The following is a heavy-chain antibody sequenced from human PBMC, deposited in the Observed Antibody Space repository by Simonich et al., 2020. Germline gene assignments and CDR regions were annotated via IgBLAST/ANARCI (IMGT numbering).Heavy chain of an antibody. D-gene: IGHD2-15*01. V-gene: IGHV4-59*01. J-gene: IGHJ4*02. CDR2: SYYSRST. CDR1: GGSISSYY. Sequence: QVQLQESGPGLVKPSETLSLTCTVSGGSISSYYWSWIRQPPRKGLEWIGYSYYSRSTNDHPSLKSRVTISVDTSKNQFSLKRSSVTAADTAVYYCARGGLYFDYWGQGTLVTVSS. CDR3: ARGGLYFDY.